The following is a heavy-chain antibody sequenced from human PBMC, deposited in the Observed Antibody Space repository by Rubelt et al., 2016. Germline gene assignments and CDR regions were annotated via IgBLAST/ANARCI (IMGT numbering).Heavy chain of an antibody. Sequence: PGKGLEWVSAISGSGGSTYYADSVKGRFTISRDNSKNTLYLQMNSLRAEDTAVYYCARDHTPEYDFWNGYCNFWGQGTLVTVSS. J-gene: IGHJ4*02. CDR2: ISGSGGST. D-gene: IGHD3-3*01. CDR3: ARDHTPEYDFWNGYCNF. V-gene: IGHV3-23*01.